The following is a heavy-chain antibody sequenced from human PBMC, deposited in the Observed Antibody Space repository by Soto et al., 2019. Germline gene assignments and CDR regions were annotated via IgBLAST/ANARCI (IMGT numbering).Heavy chain of an antibody. CDR3: AKRDYSSGWYRIGY. J-gene: IGHJ4*02. V-gene: IGHV3-23*01. Sequence: EVQLLESGGGLVQPGGSLRLSCAASGFTFSSYAMSWVRQAPGKGLEWVSAISGSGGSTYYADAVKGRFTISRDNSKNRLYLQLKSLRAEDTAVYYCAKRDYSSGWYRIGYWGQGTLVTVSS. D-gene: IGHD6-19*01. CDR2: ISGSGGST. CDR1: GFTFSSYA.